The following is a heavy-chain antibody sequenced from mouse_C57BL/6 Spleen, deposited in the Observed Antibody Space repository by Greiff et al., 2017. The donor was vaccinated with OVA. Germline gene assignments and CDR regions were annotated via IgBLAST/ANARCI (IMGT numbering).Heavy chain of an antibody. V-gene: IGHV1-59*01. CDR2: IDPADGYT. Sequence: QVQLKQSGAELVRPGTSVKLSCKASGYTFTSYWMHWVKQRPGQGLEWIGVIDPADGYTNYNQKFKGKATLTVDTSSSPAYMQLSSLTPEDSAVSYCARVGETAQATGCAYWGQGTLVTVSA. CDR3: ARVGETAQATGCAY. D-gene: IGHD3-2*02. CDR1: GYTFTSYW. J-gene: IGHJ3*01.